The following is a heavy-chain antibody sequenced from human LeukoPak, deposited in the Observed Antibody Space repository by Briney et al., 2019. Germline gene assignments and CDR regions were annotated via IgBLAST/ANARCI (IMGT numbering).Heavy chain of an antibody. V-gene: IGHV3-21*01. CDR2: ISTTSRYI. CDR1: GFTFSRYS. J-gene: IGHJ3*02. CDR3: ARAQSIISLYYDILTGYSNDAFDI. Sequence: GGSLRLSCAASGFTFSRYSMNWVRQAPGKGLEWVSSISTTSRYIYYADSVQGRFTVTRDNAKNSLSLQMNSLRADDTAVYYCARAQSIISLYYDILTGYSNDAFDIWGQGTMVTVSS. D-gene: IGHD3-9*01.